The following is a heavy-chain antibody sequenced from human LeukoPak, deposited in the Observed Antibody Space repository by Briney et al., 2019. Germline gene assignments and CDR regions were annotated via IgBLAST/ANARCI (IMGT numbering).Heavy chain of an antibody. CDR1: GFSFSNCA. V-gene: IGHV3-64D*06. CDR3: VKVRGHGLGSGEDY. J-gene: IGHJ4*02. Sequence: GESLRLSCSASGFSFSNCAMHWVRQAPGKGLKYVSAISSNGGVTYYADSVKGRFTISRDNSKNTLYLQMSSLRPDDTALYYCVKVRGHGLGSGEDYWGQGTLVTVSS. CDR2: ISSNGGVT. D-gene: IGHD5-12*01.